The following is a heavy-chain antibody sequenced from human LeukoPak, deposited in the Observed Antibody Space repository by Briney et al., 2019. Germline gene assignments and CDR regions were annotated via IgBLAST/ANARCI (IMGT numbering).Heavy chain of an antibody. CDR2: INHSGST. V-gene: IGHV4-34*01. CDR1: GGSFSDYY. J-gene: IGHJ4*02. Sequence: RPSETLSLTCAVYGGSFSDYYWSWIRQPPGKGLEWIGEINHSGSTNYNPSLKSRVTISVDTSKNQFSLKLSSVTAADTAVYYCARKTAAARGPYDYWGQGTLVTVSS. D-gene: IGHD6-13*01. CDR3: ARKTAAARGPYDY.